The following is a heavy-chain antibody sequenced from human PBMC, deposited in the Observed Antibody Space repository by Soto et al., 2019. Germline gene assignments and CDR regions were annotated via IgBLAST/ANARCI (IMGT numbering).Heavy chain of an antibody. CDR2: MNPNSGNT. V-gene: IGHV1-8*01. CDR1: GYTFTSYD. CDR3: ARGVSIVAIDLFVY. D-gene: IGHD5-12*01. J-gene: IGHJ4*02. Sequence: ASVKVSCKASGYTFTSYDINWVRQATGQGLEWMGWMNPNSGNTGYAQKFQGRVTMTRNTSISTAYMELSSLRSEDTAVYYCARGVSIVAIDLFVYWGPGTLVTVSS.